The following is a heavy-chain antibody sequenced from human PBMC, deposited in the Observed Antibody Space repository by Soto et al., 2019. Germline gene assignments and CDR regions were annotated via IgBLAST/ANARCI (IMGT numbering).Heavy chain of an antibody. V-gene: IGHV1-2*04. J-gene: IGHJ3*02. CDR3: ARGYDTLTGYYWGAFDI. CDR1: GYTFTGYY. Sequence: ASVKVSCKASGYTFTGYYMHWVRQAPGQGLEWMGWINPNSGGTNYAQKFQGWVTMTRDTSISTAYMELSRLRSDDTAVYYCARGYDTLTGYYWGAFDIWGQGTMVTVSS. CDR2: INPNSGGT. D-gene: IGHD3-9*01.